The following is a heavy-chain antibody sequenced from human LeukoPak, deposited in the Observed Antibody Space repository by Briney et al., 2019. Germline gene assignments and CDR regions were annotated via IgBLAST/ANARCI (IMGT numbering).Heavy chain of an antibody. V-gene: IGHV3-23*01. CDR1: GFTFSTSV. Sequence: PGGSLRLSCVVASGFTFSTSVMSWVRQAPGEGLEWVSSLSAGSTNAYHADSVKGRFTISRDNSKDTVYLEMNSLRADDTAVYYCAKVKGIASGLYYFFYMDVWGKGTTVTVSS. D-gene: IGHD6-19*01. CDR2: LSAGSTNA. J-gene: IGHJ6*03. CDR3: AKVKGIASGLYYFFYMDV.